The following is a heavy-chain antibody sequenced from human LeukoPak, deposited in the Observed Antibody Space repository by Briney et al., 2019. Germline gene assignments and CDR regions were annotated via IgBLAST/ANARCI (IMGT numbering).Heavy chain of an antibody. CDR2: IYYTGTT. CDR3: TRGFGGTDY. V-gene: IGHV4-59*01. J-gene: IGHJ4*02. Sequence: SETLSLTCTVSGASISDYYWSWIRQPPGKGLEWIGYIYYTGTTNYNPSLKSRVTISVDTSKNQFSLKLSSVTAADTAVYYCTRGFGGTDYWGQGTLVTVSS. D-gene: IGHD4-23*01. CDR1: GASISDYY.